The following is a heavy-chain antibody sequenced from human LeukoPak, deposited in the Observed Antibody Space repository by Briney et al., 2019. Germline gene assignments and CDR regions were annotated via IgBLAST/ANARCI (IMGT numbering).Heavy chain of an antibody. CDR1: GFTFSSHA. D-gene: IGHD3-10*01. CDR3: ATAVLLRNYYGLGTYYNGAFDI. J-gene: IGHJ3*02. Sequence: PGGSLRLSCAASGFTFSSHAMSWVRQAPGKGLKWVSTVSGSGASTYYADSEKGRFSISRDNSDNTLYLHMNSLRAEDTAVYYCATAVLLRNYYGLGTYYNGAFDIWGQGTMVTVSS. V-gene: IGHV3-23*01. CDR2: VSGSGAST.